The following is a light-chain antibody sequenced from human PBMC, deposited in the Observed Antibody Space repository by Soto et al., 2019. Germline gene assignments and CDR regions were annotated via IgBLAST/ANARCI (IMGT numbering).Light chain of an antibody. CDR1: QSISSY. Sequence: DIQMTQSPSSLSASVGDRVTITCRASQSISSYLNWYQQKPGKAPKLLNYAASSLQSGVPSRFSDSGSGTDFTLTTSTLQPEDFAAYYCQQSYSTPFTCGPGTKVDIK. CDR2: AAS. CDR3: QQSYSTPFT. J-gene: IGKJ3*01. V-gene: IGKV1-39*01.